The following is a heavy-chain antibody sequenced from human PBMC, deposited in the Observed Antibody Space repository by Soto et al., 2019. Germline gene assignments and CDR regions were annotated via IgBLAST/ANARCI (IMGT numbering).Heavy chain of an antibody. V-gene: IGHV4-4*02. Sequence: QVQLQESGPGLVKPSGTLSLTCAVSGDSISNNNWWSWVRQPPGKGLDWIGEIYHSGSTNYNPSLKSRVTISVDKSNNQFSLKLSSVTAADTAVYYCARSTVTEDCWGQGTLVTVSS. D-gene: IGHD4-17*01. CDR3: ARSTVTEDC. CDR2: IYHSGST. CDR1: GDSISNNNW. J-gene: IGHJ4*02.